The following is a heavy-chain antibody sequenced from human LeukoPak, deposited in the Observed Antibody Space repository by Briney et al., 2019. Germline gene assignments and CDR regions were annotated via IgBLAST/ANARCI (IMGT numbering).Heavy chain of an antibody. D-gene: IGHD5-18*01. CDR2: IYYSGST. J-gene: IGHJ4*02. CDR1: GGSISSYY. Sequence: SETLSLTCTVSGGSISSYYWSWIRQPPGKGLEWIGYIYYSGSTNYNPSLKSRVTISVDKSKNQFSLKLSSVTAADTAVYYCARDARGYSYGTRYYFDYWGQGTLVTVSS. CDR3: ARDARGYSYGTRYYFDY. V-gene: IGHV4-59*12.